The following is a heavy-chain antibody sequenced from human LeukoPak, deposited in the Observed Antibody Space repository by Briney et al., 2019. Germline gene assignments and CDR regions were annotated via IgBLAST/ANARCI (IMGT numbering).Heavy chain of an antibody. CDR2: IHTSGDT. J-gene: IGHJ5*01. V-gene: IGHV4-4*07. CDR1: GDSISSYY. Sequence: PSGTLSLTCTVSGDSISSYYCTWIRQPAGGGLEWMGRIHTSGDTKYNPSLRSRVTMSVDTSKNQFSLKLSSVTAADTAVYYCARNIGVGDSFNSWGHGTLVTVSS. D-gene: IGHD6-19*01. CDR3: ARNIGVGDSFNS.